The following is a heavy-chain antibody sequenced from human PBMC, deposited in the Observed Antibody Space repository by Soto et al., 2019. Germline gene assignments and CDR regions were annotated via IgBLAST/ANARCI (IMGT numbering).Heavy chain of an antibody. Sequence: SETLSLTCTVSGGSVSSGSYYWSWIRQPPGKGLEWIGYIYYSGSTNYNPSLKSRVTISVDTSKNQFSLKLSSVTAADTAVYYCARVVRTVSYGMDVWGQGTTVTVSS. CDR2: IYYSGST. CDR1: GGSVSSGSYY. J-gene: IGHJ6*02. V-gene: IGHV4-61*01. CDR3: ARVVRTVSYGMDV. D-gene: IGHD1-20*01.